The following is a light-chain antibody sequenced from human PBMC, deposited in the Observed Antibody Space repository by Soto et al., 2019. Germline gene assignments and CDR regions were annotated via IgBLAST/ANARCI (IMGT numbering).Light chain of an antibody. CDR3: QQSSNSPMYT. Sequence: DIQMTQSPSSLSASVGDRVTITCRASQSIAYYVNWFQQKPGKAPKLLIYAASSLQSGFPSRFSSSGSATDFTLTISSLQPEDFATYYCQQSSNSPMYTFGQGT. J-gene: IGKJ2*01. V-gene: IGKV1-39*01. CDR1: QSIAYY. CDR2: AAS.